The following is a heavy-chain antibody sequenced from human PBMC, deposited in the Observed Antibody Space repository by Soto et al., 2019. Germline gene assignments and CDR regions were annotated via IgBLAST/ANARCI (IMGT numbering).Heavy chain of an antibody. CDR3: ARVGKYSSSWYFKYYFDY. CDR2: INHSGST. J-gene: IGHJ4*02. D-gene: IGHD6-13*01. CDR1: GGSFSGYY. Sequence: SETLSLTCAVYGGSFSGYYWSWIRQPPGKGLEWIGEINHSGSTNYNPSLKSRVTISVDTSKNQFSLKLSSVTAADTAVYYCARVGKYSSSWYFKYYFDYWGQGTLVTVS. V-gene: IGHV4-34*01.